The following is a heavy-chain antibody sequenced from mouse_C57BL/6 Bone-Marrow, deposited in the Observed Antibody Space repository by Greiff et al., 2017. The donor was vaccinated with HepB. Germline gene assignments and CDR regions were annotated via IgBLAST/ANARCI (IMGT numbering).Heavy chain of an antibody. CDR2: IYPGSGST. V-gene: IGHV1-55*01. CDR3: ARYTTVVAPSDY. D-gene: IGHD1-1*01. Sequence: VKLQQPGAELVKPGASVKMSCKASGYTFTSYWITWVKQRPGQGLEWIGDIYPGSGSTNYNEKFKSKATLTVDTSSSTAYMQLSSLTSEDSAVYYCARYTTVVAPSDYWGQGTTLTVSS. CDR1: GYTFTSYW. J-gene: IGHJ2*01.